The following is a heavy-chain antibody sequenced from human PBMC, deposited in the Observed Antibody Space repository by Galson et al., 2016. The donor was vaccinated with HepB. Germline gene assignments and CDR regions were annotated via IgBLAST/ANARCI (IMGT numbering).Heavy chain of an antibody. Sequence: SVKVSCKASGGTFSNFGISWVRQAPGQGLEWMGGIIPVFGTPKYAQKFQGRVTIIADESTSTAYMEVSSLRSEDTAVYYCAKGDGTKLGELFLYAMEVWGQGTTVTVSS. J-gene: IGHJ6*02. CDR1: GGTFSNFG. V-gene: IGHV1-69*13. CDR3: AKGDGTKLGELFLYAMEV. CDR2: IIPVFGTP. D-gene: IGHD3-10*01.